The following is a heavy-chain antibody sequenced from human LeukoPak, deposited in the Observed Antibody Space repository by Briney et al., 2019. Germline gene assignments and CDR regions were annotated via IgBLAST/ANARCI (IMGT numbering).Heavy chain of an antibody. J-gene: IGHJ3*02. V-gene: IGHV3-30*04. CDR1: GFTFSSYA. CDR2: ISYDGSNK. Sequence: GGSLRLSCAASGFTFSSYAMHWVRQAPGKGREWVAVISYDGSNKYYADSVKGRFTISRDNSKNTLYLQMNSLRAEDTAVYYCARDVVVLAFDIWGRGTMVTVSS. CDR3: ARDVVVLAFDI. D-gene: IGHD2-21*01.